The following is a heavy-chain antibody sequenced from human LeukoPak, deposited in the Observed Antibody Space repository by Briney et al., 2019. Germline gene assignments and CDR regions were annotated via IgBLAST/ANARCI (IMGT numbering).Heavy chain of an antibody. Sequence: KPSETLSLTCTVSGGSISSSSYYWGWIRQPPGKGLEWIGSIYYSGSTYYNPSLKSRVTISVDTSKNQFSLKLSSVTAADTAGYYSARQENIGWFDPWGQGTLVTVSS. J-gene: IGHJ5*02. CDR1: GGSISSSSYY. D-gene: IGHD2/OR15-2a*01. V-gene: IGHV4-39*01. CDR3: ARQENIGWFDP. CDR2: IYYSGST.